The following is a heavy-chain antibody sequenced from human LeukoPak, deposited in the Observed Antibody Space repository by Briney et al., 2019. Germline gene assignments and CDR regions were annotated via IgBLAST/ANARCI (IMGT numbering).Heavy chain of an antibody. CDR2: FIPIFGTA. D-gene: IGHD6-13*01. V-gene: IGHV1-69*05. CDR3: ARSDAAAGTWYNWFDP. CDR1: GATFSSYA. J-gene: IGHJ5*02. Sequence: ASVKVSCKASGATFSSYAISWVRQAPGQGLEWMGGFIPIFGTANYAQKFQGRVTITTDESTSTAYMELSSLRSEDTAVYYCARSDAAAGTWYNWFDPWGQGTLVTVSS.